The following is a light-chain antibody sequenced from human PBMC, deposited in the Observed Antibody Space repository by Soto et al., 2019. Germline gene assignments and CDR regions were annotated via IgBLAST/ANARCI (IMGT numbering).Light chain of an antibody. CDR3: QHYYSSPLT. V-gene: IGKV4-1*01. CDR2: WAS. J-gene: IGKJ4*01. Sequence: DIVMPPSPDSLAVSLGERATINCKSSQIVLSSSNNKNYLAWYQQKPGQPPKVVIYWASTRGSGVPDRFSGSGSGTDFTLTISSLQAEDVAVYYCQHYYSSPLTFGGGTKVDIK. CDR1: QIVLSSSNNKNY.